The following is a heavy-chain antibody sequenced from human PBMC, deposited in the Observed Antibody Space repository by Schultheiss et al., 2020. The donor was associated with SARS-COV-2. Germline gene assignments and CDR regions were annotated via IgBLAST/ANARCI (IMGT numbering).Heavy chain of an antibody. D-gene: IGHD1-1*01. J-gene: IGHJ6*02. CDR3: AREPLDPSQETVGISHYYGMDV. Sequence: ASVKVSCKASGYTFTSYAISWVRWAPGQGLEWMGWISGYNGDTHYAQKLQGRVTMTTDTSTTTAYMELRSLRSDDTAVYYCAREPLDPSQETVGISHYYGMDVWGQGTTVTVSS. CDR1: GYTFTSYA. CDR2: ISGYNGDT. V-gene: IGHV1-18*01.